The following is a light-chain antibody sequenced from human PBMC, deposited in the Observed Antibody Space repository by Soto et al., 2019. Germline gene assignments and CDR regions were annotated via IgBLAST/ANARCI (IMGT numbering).Light chain of an antibody. J-gene: IGKJ2*03. CDR1: QSVSSTY. Sequence: EIVLTQSPGTLSLSPGERATLSCRASQSVSSTYLAWYQQKPGQAPRLLIYDASSRATGIPDRFSGSGSGTDFTLGNSGLEPDDFAVYYCQPDGSSPRFAQGTKLEIK. V-gene: IGKV3-20*01. CDR2: DAS. CDR3: QPDGSSPR.